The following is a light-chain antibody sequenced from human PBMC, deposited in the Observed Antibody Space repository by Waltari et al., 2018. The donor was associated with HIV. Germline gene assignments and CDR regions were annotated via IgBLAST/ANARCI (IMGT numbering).Light chain of an antibody. V-gene: IGLV2-23*02. J-gene: IGLJ2*01. CDR2: AVS. Sequence: QSALTQPASVSGSPGQSITISCTGTSSDVGCYNLLSWYQQHPGKAPKLMIYAVSKRRSGVSNRFSGYKSGNTASLTISGLQAEDEADYYCCSYAGSSTLVVFGGGTKLTVL. CDR1: SSDVGCYNL. CDR3: CSYAGSSTLVV.